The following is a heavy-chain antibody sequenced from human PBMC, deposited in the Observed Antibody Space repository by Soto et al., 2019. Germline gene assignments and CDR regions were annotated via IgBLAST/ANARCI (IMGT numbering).Heavy chain of an antibody. V-gene: IGHV3-30*03. J-gene: IGHJ6*02. D-gene: IGHD3-9*01. CDR3: ATGGYYDILTGSSPHYYYYGMDV. CDR2: ISYDGSNK. Sequence: GGSLRLSCAASGFTFSSYGMHWVRQAPGKGLEWVAVISYDGSNKYYADSVKGRFTISRDNSKNTLYLQMNSLRAEDTAVYYCATGGYYDILTGSSPHYYYYGMDVWGQGTTVTVSS. CDR1: GFTFSSYG.